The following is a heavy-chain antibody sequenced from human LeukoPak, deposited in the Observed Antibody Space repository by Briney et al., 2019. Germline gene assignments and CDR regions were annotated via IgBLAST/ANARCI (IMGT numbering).Heavy chain of an antibody. V-gene: IGHV3-48*04. CDR2: ISSSGSTI. Sequence: GGSLRLSCAASGFTFSSYSMNWVRQAPGKGLEWVSYISSSGSTIYYADSVKGRFTISRDNAKNSLYLQMNSLRAEDTAVYYCAREDTAMAHFDYWGQGTLVTVSS. CDR1: GFTFSSYS. CDR3: AREDTAMAHFDY. J-gene: IGHJ4*02. D-gene: IGHD5-18*01.